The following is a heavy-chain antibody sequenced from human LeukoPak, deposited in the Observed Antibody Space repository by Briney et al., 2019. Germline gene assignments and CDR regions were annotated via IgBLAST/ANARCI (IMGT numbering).Heavy chain of an antibody. J-gene: IGHJ4*02. D-gene: IGHD3-3*01. V-gene: IGHV3-23*01. Sequence: GGSLRLSCAASGFTFSSYAMSWVRQAPGKGLEWVSAISGSVVATYYADSVTGPFTIYNDNSKNHLYIKITSLRASDPAVYYCAKGNYDFWSGYPGLSYFDYWGQGTLVTVSS. CDR3: AKGNYDFWSGYPGLSYFDY. CDR2: ISGSVVAT. CDR1: GFTFSSYA.